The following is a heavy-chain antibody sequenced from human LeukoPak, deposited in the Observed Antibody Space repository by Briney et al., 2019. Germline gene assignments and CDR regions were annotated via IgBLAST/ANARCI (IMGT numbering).Heavy chain of an antibody. J-gene: IGHJ3*02. CDR3: ATAISQGFENAFDI. V-gene: IGHV1-24*01. CDR1: GYTLTELS. Sequence: ASVKVSCKVSGYTLTELSMHWVRQAPGKGLEWMGGFDPEDGETTYAQKFQGRVTMTEDTSTDTAYMELSSLRSEDTAVYYCATAISQGFENAFDIWGQGTMVTVSS. D-gene: IGHD2-15*01. CDR2: FDPEDGET.